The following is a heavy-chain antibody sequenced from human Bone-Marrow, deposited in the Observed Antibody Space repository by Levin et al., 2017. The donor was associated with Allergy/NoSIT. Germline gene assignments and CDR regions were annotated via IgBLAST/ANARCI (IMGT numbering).Heavy chain of an antibody. D-gene: IGHD7-27*01. CDR2: IAHDGSNQ. CDR3: AGNGDGAFDF. CDR1: GFTFNNYA. Sequence: LSLTCVASGFTFNNYAMNWVRQAPGKGLEWVALIAHDGSNQYYADSMQARFTISRDNSKNTLYLQMSGLRAEDTALYYCAGNGDGAFDFWGQGTMVTVSS. J-gene: IGHJ3*01. V-gene: IGHV3-30-3*01.